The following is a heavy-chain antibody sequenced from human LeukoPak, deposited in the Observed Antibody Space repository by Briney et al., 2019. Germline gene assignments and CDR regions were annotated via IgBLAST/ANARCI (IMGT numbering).Heavy chain of an antibody. D-gene: IGHD3-3*01. CDR3: ARFYAFWTGYPGPYFDY. CDR1: GFTFSSYS. V-gene: IGHV3-21*01. CDR2: ISSSSSYI. J-gene: IGHJ4*02. Sequence: GGSLRLSCAASGFTFSSYSMNWVRQAPGKGLEWVSSISSSSSYIYYADSVKGRFTISRDNAKNSLYLQMNSLRAEDTAVYYCARFYAFWTGYPGPYFDYWGQGTLVTVSS.